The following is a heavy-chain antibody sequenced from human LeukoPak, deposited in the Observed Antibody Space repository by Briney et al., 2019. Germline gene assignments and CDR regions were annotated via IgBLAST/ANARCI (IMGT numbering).Heavy chain of an antibody. J-gene: IGHJ4*02. D-gene: IGHD3-22*01. Sequence: SETLSLTCAVYGGSFRGYYWSWIRQPPGKGLEWIGEINDSGSTNYNPSLKSRLTISVDTAKNQFSLKLSSVTAADTVVYYCAMGITMSYWGQGTLVTVSS. V-gene: IGHV4-34*01. CDR3: AMGITMSY. CDR1: GGSFRGYY. CDR2: INDSGST.